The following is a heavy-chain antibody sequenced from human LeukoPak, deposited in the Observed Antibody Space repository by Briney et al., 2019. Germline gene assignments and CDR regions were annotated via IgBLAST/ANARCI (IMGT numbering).Heavy chain of an antibody. V-gene: IGHV3-74*01. D-gene: IGHD2-2*02. CDR1: GFTISSYW. J-gene: IGHJ4*02. CDR2: INTDDSST. Sequence: PGGSLRLSCAASGFTISSYWMHWVRQAPGKGLVWVSRINTDDSSTTYADTVKGRFTISRDNAKNTLYLQMSSLRAEDTAVYYCARVRYCGSTSCSTYFDYWGQGTLVTVSS. CDR3: ARVRYCGSTSCSTYFDY.